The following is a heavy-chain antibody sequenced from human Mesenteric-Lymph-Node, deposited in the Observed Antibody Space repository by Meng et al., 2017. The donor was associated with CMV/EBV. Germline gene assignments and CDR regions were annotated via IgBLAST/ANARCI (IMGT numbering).Heavy chain of an antibody. V-gene: IGHV3-7*01. CDR2: IKQDGSEK. D-gene: IGHD2-15*01. CDR1: GFTFSSSW. CDR3: ARGGWNFDY. Sequence: GESLKISCGASGFTFSSSWMSWVRQAPGKGLEWVANIKQDGSEKYYVDSVKGRFTISRDSDKNSLYLQMNSLRAEDTAVYYCARGGWNFDYWGQGTLVTVSS. J-gene: IGHJ4*02.